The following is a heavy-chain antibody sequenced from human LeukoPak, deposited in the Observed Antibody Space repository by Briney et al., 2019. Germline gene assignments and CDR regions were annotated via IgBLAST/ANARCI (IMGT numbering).Heavy chain of an antibody. D-gene: IGHD4/OR15-4a*01. CDR2: INPNNGGT. Sequence: ASVKVSCKASGYTFTGYYMHWVRQAPGQGLEWMGRINPNNGGTNYAQKFQGRVTMTRDTSISTAYMELSRLRSDDTAVYYCARGPLVRYGGNYWFDYWGQGTLVTVSS. J-gene: IGHJ4*02. CDR1: GYTFTGYY. V-gene: IGHV1-2*06. CDR3: ARGPLVRYGGNYWFDY.